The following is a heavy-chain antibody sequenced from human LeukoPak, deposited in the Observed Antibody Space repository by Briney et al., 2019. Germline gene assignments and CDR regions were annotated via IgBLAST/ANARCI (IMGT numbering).Heavy chain of an antibody. Sequence: GGSLRLSCSASGFAFSSYAMHWVRQAPGKGLEYVSAISSNGGSTYYADSVKGRFTISRDNSKNTLYLQMNSLRAEDTAVYYCAKDPIMVTGIFDYWGQGTLVTVSS. D-gene: IGHD5-18*01. CDR1: GFAFSSYA. CDR2: ISSNGGST. J-gene: IGHJ4*02. V-gene: IGHV3-64*04. CDR3: AKDPIMVTGIFDY.